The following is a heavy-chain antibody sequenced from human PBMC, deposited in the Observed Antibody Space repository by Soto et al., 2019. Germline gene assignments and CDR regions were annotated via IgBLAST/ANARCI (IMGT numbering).Heavy chain of an antibody. CDR2: ISSSSSTI. CDR1: GFTFSSYS. D-gene: IGHD5-12*01. V-gene: IGHV3-48*01. Sequence: EVQLVESGGGLVQPGGSLRLSCAASGFTFSSYSMNWVRQAPGKGLEWVSYISSSSSTIYYADSVKGRFTISRDNAKNSLYLQMNSLRAEDTAVYYCARGAHYKNSEWLRGFDYWGQGTLVTVSS. CDR3: ARGAHYKNSEWLRGFDY. J-gene: IGHJ4*02.